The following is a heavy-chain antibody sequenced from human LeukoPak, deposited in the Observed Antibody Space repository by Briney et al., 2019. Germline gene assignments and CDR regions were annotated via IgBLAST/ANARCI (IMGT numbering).Heavy chain of an antibody. CDR3: ARGGGIAARGRGRRYFDY. J-gene: IGHJ4*02. D-gene: IGHD6-6*01. CDR1: GGSFSGYY. CDR2: INHSGST. V-gene: IGHV4-34*01. Sequence: PSETLSLTCAVYGGSFSGYYWSWIRQPPGKGLEWIGEINHSGSTNYNPSLKSQVTISVDTSKNQFSLKLSSVTAADTAVYYCARGGGIAARGRGRRYFDYWGQGTLVTVSS.